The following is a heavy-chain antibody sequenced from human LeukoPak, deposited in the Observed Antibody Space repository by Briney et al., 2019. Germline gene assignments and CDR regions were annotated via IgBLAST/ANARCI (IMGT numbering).Heavy chain of an antibody. J-gene: IGHJ4*02. CDR2: INPNSGGT. CDR3: ARGAYCGGDCWDY. V-gene: IGHV1-2*02. Sequence: ASVKVSCKASGYTFTGYYMHWVRQAPGQGLGWMGWINPNSGGTNYAQKFQGRVTMTRDTSISTAYMELSRLRSDDTAVYYCARGAYCGGDCWDYWGQGTLVTVSS. CDR1: GYTFTGYY. D-gene: IGHD2-21*02.